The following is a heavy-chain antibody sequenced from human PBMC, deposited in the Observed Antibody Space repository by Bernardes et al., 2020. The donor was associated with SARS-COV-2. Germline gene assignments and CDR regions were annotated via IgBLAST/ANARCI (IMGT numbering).Heavy chain of an antibody. D-gene: IGHD5-18*01. V-gene: IGHV3-21*01. CDR2: ISSSSSYI. CDR3: ARAPPAMVKDDAFDI. CDR1: GFTFSSYS. J-gene: IGHJ3*02. Sequence: GGSLRLSCAASGFTFSSYSMNWVRQAPGKGLEWVSSISSSSSYIYYADSVKGRFTISRDNAKNSLYLQMNSLRAEDTAVYYCARAPPAMVKDDAFDIWGQGTMVTVSS.